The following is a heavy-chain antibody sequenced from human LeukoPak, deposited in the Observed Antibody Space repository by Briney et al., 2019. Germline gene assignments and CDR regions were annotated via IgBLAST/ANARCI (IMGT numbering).Heavy chain of an antibody. V-gene: IGHV4-39*01. Sequence: SETLSLTCTVSGGSISSSSYYWGWIRQPPGKGLEWIGSIYYSGSTYYNPSLKSRVTISVDTSKNQFSLKLSSVTAADTAVYYCARSGYCSGGSCSKDYWGQGTLVTVSS. D-gene: IGHD2-15*01. J-gene: IGHJ4*02. CDR3: ARSGYCSGGSCSKDY. CDR2: IYYSGST. CDR1: GGSISSSSYY.